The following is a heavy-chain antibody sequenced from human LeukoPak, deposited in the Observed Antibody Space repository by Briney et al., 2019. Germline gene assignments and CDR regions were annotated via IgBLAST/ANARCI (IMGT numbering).Heavy chain of an antibody. CDR2: ISSSSSNT. CDR3: ARVREHLWFFDY. Sequence: AGGSLRLSCAASGFTFSSYSMNWVRQAPGKGLGWVSAISSSSSNTYYADSVKGRFTISRDNAKNSLYLQMNSLRAEDTAVYYCARVREHLWFFDYWGQGTPVTAYS. CDR1: GFTFSSYS. J-gene: IGHJ4*02. V-gene: IGHV3-21*01. D-gene: IGHD5-18*01.